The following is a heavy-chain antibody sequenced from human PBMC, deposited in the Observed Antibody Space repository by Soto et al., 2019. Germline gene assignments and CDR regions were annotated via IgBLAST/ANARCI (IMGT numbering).Heavy chain of an antibody. J-gene: IGHJ4*02. CDR1: GFTFNRHA. V-gene: IGHV3-23*01. CDR2: LSDSGGSI. D-gene: IGHD2-8*01. Sequence: LSLSCTASGFTFNRHAMTWVRQAPGKGLEWVSGLSDSGGSIYYADSVKGRFTISRDNSMNTLYLQMNTLRAEDTAVYYCAKVSSAWYAGFFDLWGQGTLVTVSS. CDR3: AKVSSAWYAGFFDL.